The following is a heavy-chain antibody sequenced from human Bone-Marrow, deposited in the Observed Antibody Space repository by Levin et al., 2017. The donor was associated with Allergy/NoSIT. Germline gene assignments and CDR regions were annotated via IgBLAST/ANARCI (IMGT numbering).Heavy chain of an antibody. CDR1: GFIFDQHG. CDR2: INWNGDSI. J-gene: IGHJ2*01. D-gene: IGHD3-22*01. Sequence: RPGGSLRLSCAASGFIFDQHGMSWVRQAPGKGLEWVSGINWNGDSIDYADSVKGRFTISRDNGRNSLYLQMNGLRAADTALYYCARVRQAGYYESTGSYRVTLWYFDLWGRGTLVTVSS. V-gene: IGHV3-20*04. CDR3: ARVRQAGYYESTGSYRVTLWYFDL.